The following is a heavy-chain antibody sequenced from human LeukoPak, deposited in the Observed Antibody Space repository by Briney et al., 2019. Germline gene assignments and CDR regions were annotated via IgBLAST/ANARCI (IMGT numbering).Heavy chain of an antibody. J-gene: IGHJ4*02. CDR1: GGSISSYY. CDR2: IYTSGST. Sequence: LETLSLTCTVSGGSISSYYWSWIRQPAGKGLEWIGRIYTSGSTNYNPSLKSRVTISVDTSKNQFSLKLSSVTAADTAVYYCARMGGYGDPTDYWGQGTLVTVSS. V-gene: IGHV4-4*07. CDR3: ARMGGYGDPTDY. D-gene: IGHD4-17*01.